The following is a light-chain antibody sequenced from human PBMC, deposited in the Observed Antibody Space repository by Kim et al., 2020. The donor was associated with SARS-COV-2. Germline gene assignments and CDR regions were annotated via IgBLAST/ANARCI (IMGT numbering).Light chain of an antibody. Sequence: VALGQTVRITCQRDSLRSYYASWYQQKPGQAPVLVIYGKNNRPSGIPDRFSGSSSGNTASLTITGAQAEDEADYYCNSRDSSGVVFGGGTQLTVL. V-gene: IGLV3-19*01. CDR1: SLRSYY. CDR3: NSRDSSGVV. CDR2: GKN. J-gene: IGLJ2*01.